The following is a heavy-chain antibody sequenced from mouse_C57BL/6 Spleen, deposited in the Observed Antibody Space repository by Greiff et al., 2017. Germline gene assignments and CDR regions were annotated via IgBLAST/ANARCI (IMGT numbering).Heavy chain of an antibody. CDR3: ARTTVVATGFDY. CDR1: GYTFTSYW. CDR2: IDPSDSET. D-gene: IGHD1-1*01. J-gene: IGHJ2*01. Sequence: QVQLQQPGAELVRPGSSVKLSCKASGYTFTSYWMHWVKQRPIQGLEWIGNIDPSDSETHYNQKFKDKATLTVDKSSSTAYMQLSSLTSEDSAVYYCARTTVVATGFDYWGQGTTLTVSS. V-gene: IGHV1-52*01.